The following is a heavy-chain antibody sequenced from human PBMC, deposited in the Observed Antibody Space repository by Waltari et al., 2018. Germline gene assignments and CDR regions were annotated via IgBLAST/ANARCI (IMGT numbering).Heavy chain of an antibody. CDR1: GFTFSSYS. CDR2: MSSSSSYR. V-gene: IGHV3-21*01. CDR3: ARTPYDFWSPSWMDV. D-gene: IGHD3-3*01. Sequence: EVQLVESGGGLVKPGGSLRLSCAASGFTFSSYSMNWVRQAPGKGLEGVSAMSSSSSYRYYADSVKGRFTISRDNAKNSLYLQMNSLRAEDTAVYYCARTPYDFWSPSWMDVWGKGTTVTVSS. J-gene: IGHJ6*04.